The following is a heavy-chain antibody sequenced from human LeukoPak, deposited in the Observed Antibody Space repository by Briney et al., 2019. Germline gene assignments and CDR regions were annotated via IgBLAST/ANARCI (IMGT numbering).Heavy chain of an antibody. CDR1: GYTLTELS. CDR3: ATTGYCSGGSCRLYWFDP. J-gene: IGHJ5*02. D-gene: IGHD2-15*01. V-gene: IGHV1-24*01. CDR2: INPEDGET. Sequence: ASVKVSCKVSGYTLTELSMNWVRQAPGKGLEWMGGINPEDGETIYAQKVQGRVTMTEDTSTNTAYMELSSLRSEDTAVYYCATTGYCSGGSCRLYWFDPWGQGTLVTVSS.